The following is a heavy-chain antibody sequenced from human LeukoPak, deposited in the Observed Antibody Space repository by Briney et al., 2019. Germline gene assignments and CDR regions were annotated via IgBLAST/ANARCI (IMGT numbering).Heavy chain of an antibody. CDR3: ARESLGYYGSGSYYSVYYFDY. CDR2: IIPIFGTA. V-gene: IGHV1-69*13. Sequence: SVKVSCKASGGTFSSYAISWVRQAPGQGLEWMGGIIPIFGTANYAQKFQGRVTITADESTSTAYMELSSLRSEDTAVYYCARESLGYYGSGSYYSVYYFDYWGQGTLVTVSS. J-gene: IGHJ4*02. D-gene: IGHD3-10*01. CDR1: GGTFSSYA.